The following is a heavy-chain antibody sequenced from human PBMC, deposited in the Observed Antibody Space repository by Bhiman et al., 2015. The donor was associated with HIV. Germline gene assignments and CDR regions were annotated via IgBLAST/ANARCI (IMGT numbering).Heavy chain of an antibody. CDR3: AKTWSRITMVRGVDRTGDAFDI. J-gene: IGHJ3*02. Sequence: EVQLLESGGGLVQPGGSLRLSCAASGFTFSSYAMSWVRQAPGKGLEWVSAISGSGGSTYYADSVKGRFTISRDNSKNTLYLQMNSLRAEDTAVYYCAKTWSRITMVRGVDRTGDAFDIWGQGTMVTVSS. V-gene: IGHV3-23*01. CDR2: ISGSGGST. CDR1: GFTFSSYA. D-gene: IGHD3-10*01.